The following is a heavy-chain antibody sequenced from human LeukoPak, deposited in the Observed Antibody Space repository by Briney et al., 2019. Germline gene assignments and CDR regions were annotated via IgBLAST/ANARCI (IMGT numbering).Heavy chain of an antibody. J-gene: IGHJ6*03. CDR3: ARVDRYHYYLDV. CDR1: GGTFSSYS. V-gene: IGHV1-69*05. Sequence: SAKVSCKASGGTFSSYSITWVRQAPGQGLEWMGGIMPLFNTANYAQQFQGRVTITTDESTSTAYMELSSLRFEDTAMYYCARVDRYHYYLDVWGKGTTVTASS. CDR2: IMPLFNTA.